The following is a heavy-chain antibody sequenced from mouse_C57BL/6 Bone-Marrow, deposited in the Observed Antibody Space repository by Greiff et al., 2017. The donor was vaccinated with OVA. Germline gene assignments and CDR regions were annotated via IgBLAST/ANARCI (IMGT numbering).Heavy chain of an antibody. CDR2: IWRGGST. V-gene: IGHV2-5*01. CDR1: GFSLTSYG. CDR3: AKNTLLRREAYFDY. Sequence: VQLKESGPGLVQPSQSLSITCTVSGFSLTSYGVHWVRQSPGKGLEWLGVIWRGGSTDYNAAFMSRLSITKDNSKSQVFFKMNSLQADDTAIYYCAKNTLLRREAYFDYWGQGTTLTVSS. D-gene: IGHD2-4*01. J-gene: IGHJ2*01.